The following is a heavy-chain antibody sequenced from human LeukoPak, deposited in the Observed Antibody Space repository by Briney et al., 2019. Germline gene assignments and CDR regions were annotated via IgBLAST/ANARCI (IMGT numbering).Heavy chain of an antibody. V-gene: IGHV5-51*01. CDR1: GYRFTYDW. D-gene: IGHD6-6*01. CDR3: ARPDSSFDYTFDI. CDR2: IYPDDSDT. Sequence: GESLKISCRVSGYRFTYDWIGWVRQMPGKGLEWVGIIYPDDSDTRYSPSFQGQVTISADKSISTAYLQWSSLKASDTAMYHCARPDSSFDYTFDIWGQGTMVTVSS. J-gene: IGHJ3*02.